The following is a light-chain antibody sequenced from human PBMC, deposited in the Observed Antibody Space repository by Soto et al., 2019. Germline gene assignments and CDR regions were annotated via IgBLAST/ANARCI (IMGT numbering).Light chain of an antibody. CDR3: QHRSNWPLT. V-gene: IGKV3-11*01. Sequence: EIVLTQSPANLSLSPGERATLSCRASQSVSSFLAWYQQKPGQAPRLLIYDASNRATGIPARFSGSGSGTDFTLTITSLEREDFAVYYCQHRSNWPLTFGGGTKVEIK. CDR1: QSVSSF. J-gene: IGKJ4*01. CDR2: DAS.